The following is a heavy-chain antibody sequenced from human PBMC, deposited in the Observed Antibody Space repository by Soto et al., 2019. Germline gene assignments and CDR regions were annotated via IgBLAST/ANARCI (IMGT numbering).Heavy chain of an antibody. Sequence: EVQLVESGGGLVKPGGSLRLSCAASGFPFSNFDMNWVRQAPGKGLEWVSSITSNSIYIYYADSVKGRFTVSRDNAKNSLYLQMDSLRAEDTAVNYCARDLSGGNYYYHGLDVWGQGTTVTVSS. V-gene: IGHV3-21*01. CDR3: ARDLSGGNYYYHGLDV. CDR2: ITSNSIYI. CDR1: GFPFSNFD. D-gene: IGHD1-1*01. J-gene: IGHJ6*02.